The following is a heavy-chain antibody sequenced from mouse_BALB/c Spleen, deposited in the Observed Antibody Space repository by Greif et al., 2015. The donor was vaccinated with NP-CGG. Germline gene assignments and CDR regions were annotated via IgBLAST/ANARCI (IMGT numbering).Heavy chain of an antibody. CDR2: INSNGGST. D-gene: IGHD1-1*01. J-gene: IGHJ4*01. CDR3: ARDYYGSSYYAMDY. CDR1: GFTFSSYG. Sequence: EVKVAESGGGLVQPGGSLKLSCAASGFTFSSYGMSWVRQTPDKRLELVATINSNGGSTYYPDSVKGRFTISRDNAKNTLYLQMSSLKSEDTAMYYCARDYYGSSYYAMDYWGQGTSATVSS. V-gene: IGHV5-6-3*01.